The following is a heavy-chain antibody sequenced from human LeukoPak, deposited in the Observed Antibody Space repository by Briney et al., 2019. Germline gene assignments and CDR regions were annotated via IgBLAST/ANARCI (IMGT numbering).Heavy chain of an antibody. V-gene: IGHV1-18*04. CDR3: AREGIAVAGLTVYYYSYMDV. Sequence: ASVKVSCKASGYTFTGYYMHWVRQAPGQGLEWMGWISAYNGNTNYAQKLQGRVTMATDTSTSTAYMELRSLRSDDTAVYYCAREGIAVAGLTVYYYSYMDVWGKGTTVTVSS. J-gene: IGHJ6*03. D-gene: IGHD6-19*01. CDR2: ISAYNGNT. CDR1: GYTFTGYY.